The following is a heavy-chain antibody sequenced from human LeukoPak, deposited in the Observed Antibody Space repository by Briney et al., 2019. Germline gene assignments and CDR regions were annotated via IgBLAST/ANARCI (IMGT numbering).Heavy chain of an antibody. CDR1: GGSISSGDYY. D-gene: IGHD2-2*01. CDR3: ARDSCSSTSCYRRDLYYYYYMDV. V-gene: IGHV4-30-4*08. CDR2: INHSGST. Sequence: KPSQTLSLTCTVSGGSISSGDYYWSWIRQPPGKGLEWIGEINHSGSTNYNPALKSRVTISVDTSKNQFSLKLSSVTAADTAVYYCARDSCSSTSCYRRDLYYYYYMDVWGKGTTVTVSS. J-gene: IGHJ6*03.